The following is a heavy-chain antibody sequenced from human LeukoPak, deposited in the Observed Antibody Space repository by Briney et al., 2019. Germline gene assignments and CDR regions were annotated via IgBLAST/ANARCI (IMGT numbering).Heavy chain of an antibody. CDR1: GFTFSSYG. CDR2: ISGSGGST. CDR3: ARSSGYIDY. D-gene: IGHD3-22*01. J-gene: IGHJ4*02. Sequence: GGTLRLSCAASGFTFSSYGMSWVRQAPGKGLEWVSAISGSGGSTYYADSVKGRFTISRDNAKNSLYLQMNSLRAEDTAVYYCARSSGYIDYWGQGTLVTVSS. V-gene: IGHV3-23*01.